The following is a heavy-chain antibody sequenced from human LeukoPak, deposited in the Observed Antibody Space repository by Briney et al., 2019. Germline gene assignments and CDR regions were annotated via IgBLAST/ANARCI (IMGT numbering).Heavy chain of an antibody. V-gene: IGHV4-39*01. Sequence: SETLSLTCTVSGGSISSSSYYWGWIRQPPGKGLEWIGSIYYSGSTYYNPSLKSRVTISVDTSKNQFSLKLSSVTAADTAVYYCASGPHRYQLSSVCDAFDIWGQGTMVTVSS. J-gene: IGHJ3*02. CDR2: IYYSGST. CDR3: ASGPHRYQLSSVCDAFDI. CDR1: GGSISSSSYY. D-gene: IGHD2-2*01.